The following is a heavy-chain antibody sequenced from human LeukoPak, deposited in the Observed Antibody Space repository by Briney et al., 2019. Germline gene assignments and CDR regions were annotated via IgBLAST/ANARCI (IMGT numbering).Heavy chain of an antibody. V-gene: IGHV1-2*02. D-gene: IGHD2-2*01. J-gene: IGHJ5*02. CDR3: ARTPAKMLVWFDP. Sequence: ASVKVSCKASGYTFTSYDINWVRQAPGQGLEWMGWINPNSGGTNYAQKFQGRVTMTRDTSISTAYMELSRLRSDDTAVYDCARTPAKMLVWFDPWGQGTLVTVSS. CDR1: GYTFTSYD. CDR2: INPNSGGT.